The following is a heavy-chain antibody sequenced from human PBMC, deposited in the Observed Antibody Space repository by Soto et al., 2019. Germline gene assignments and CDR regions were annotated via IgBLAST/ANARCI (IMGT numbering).Heavy chain of an antibody. D-gene: IGHD6-19*01. J-gene: IGHJ4*02. V-gene: IGHV3-30*18. Sequence: QVHLVESGGGVVQPGRSLRLSCAASGFSFRSHGMHWVRQAPGKGLEWVAVISYDGANKYYADSVRGRFTISRVNSEKTLFMQMNNLRSEDTAVYYCAKAGTQSSWLPLDSWGQGPRVTVSS. CDR3: AKAGTQSSWLPLDS. CDR1: GFSFRSHG. CDR2: ISYDGANK.